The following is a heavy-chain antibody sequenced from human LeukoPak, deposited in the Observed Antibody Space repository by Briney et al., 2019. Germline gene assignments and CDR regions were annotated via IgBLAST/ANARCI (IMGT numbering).Heavy chain of an antibody. CDR1: GFDFSGFS. J-gene: IGHJ6*03. CDR2: ISYDGSNK. V-gene: IGHV3-30*04. Sequence: PGGSLRLSCVVSGFDFSGFSMSWVRQAPGKGLEWVAVISYDGSNKYYADSVKGRFTISRDNSKNTLYLQMNSLRAEDTAVYYCARDVGYCSGGSCYSFDYYMDVWGKGATVTVSS. D-gene: IGHD2-15*01. CDR3: ARDVGYCSGGSCYSFDYYMDV.